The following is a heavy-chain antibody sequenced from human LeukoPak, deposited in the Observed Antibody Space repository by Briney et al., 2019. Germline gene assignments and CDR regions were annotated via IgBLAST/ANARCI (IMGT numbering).Heavy chain of an antibody. CDR1: RFTFSSFA. V-gene: IGHV3-30*04. D-gene: IGHD6-19*01. J-gene: IGHJ4*02. Sequence: GGSLRLSCAASRFTFSSFAMHWVRQAPGKGLEWVALISYDGSNKYYADSVKGRFTISRDNSKNTLYLQMNSLRAEDTAVYYCAKLALSSGWDFDYWGQGTLVTVSS. CDR3: AKLALSSGWDFDY. CDR2: ISYDGSNK.